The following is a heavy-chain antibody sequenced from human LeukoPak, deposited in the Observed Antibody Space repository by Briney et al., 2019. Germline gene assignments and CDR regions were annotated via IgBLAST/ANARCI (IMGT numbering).Heavy chain of an antibody. J-gene: IGHJ5*02. CDR3: AKDAQPRSRWFDP. CDR2: IRQDGSEK. CDR1: GFIFKDYW. V-gene: IGHV3-7*03. Sequence: GGSLRLSCAAPGFIFKDYWMIWLRQAPGKGLEWVANIRQDGSEKFYVDSVKGRFTISRDNANSVLYLQMNSLRAEDTAMYYCAKDAQPRSRWFDPWGQGTLVTVSS. D-gene: IGHD1-14*01.